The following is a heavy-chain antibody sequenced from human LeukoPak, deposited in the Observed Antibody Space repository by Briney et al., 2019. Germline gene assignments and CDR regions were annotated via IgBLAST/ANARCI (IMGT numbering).Heavy chain of an antibody. CDR3: ATLEYFDY. Sequence: GRSLRLSCAASGFTFSSYGMHWVRQAPGKGLEWVAVISYDGSNKYYADSVKGRFTISRDNSKNTLYLQMNSLRAEDTAVYYCATLEYFDYWGQGTLVTVSS. V-gene: IGHV3-30*03. CDR1: GFTFSSYG. J-gene: IGHJ4*02. CDR2: ISYDGSNK.